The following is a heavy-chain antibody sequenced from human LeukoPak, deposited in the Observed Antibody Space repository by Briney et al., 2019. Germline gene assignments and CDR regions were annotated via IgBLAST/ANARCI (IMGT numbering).Heavy chain of an antibody. CDR2: IYYSGST. Sequence: PSETLSLTCTVSGGSISSSSYYWGWIRQPPGKGLEWIGSIYYSGSTYYNPPLKSRVTISVDTSKNQFSLKLSSVTAADTAVYYCARGSSEYDFWSGYPGYMDVWGKGTTVTVSS. CDR1: GGSISSSSYY. J-gene: IGHJ6*03. D-gene: IGHD3-3*01. V-gene: IGHV4-39*07. CDR3: ARGSSEYDFWSGYPGYMDV.